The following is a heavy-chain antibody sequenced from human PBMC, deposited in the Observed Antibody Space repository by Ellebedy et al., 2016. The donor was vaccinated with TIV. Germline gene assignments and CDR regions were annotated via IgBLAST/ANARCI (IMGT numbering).Heavy chain of an antibody. CDR2: ISSDGRST. J-gene: IGHJ6*02. CDR3: TRGGRYTPDPPLYGLDV. Sequence: GGSLRLXXAASGFTFSIYYMHWVRQAPGKGLVWVSRISSDGRSTRYADSVEGRFTVSRDNAKKTLYLQMNSLRIEDTAVYFCTRGGRYTPDPPLYGLDVWGQGTTVTVSS. CDR1: GFTFSIYY. V-gene: IGHV3-74*01. D-gene: IGHD3-16*01.